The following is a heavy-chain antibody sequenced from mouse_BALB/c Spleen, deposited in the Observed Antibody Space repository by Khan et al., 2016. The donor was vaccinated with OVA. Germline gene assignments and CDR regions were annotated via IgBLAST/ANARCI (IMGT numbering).Heavy chain of an antibody. CDR3: ARIYRSDFDY. CDR1: GYSFTGYF. CDR2: INPHIGET. J-gene: IGHJ2*01. D-gene: IGHD1-1*01. V-gene: IGHV1-20*02. Sequence: VQQQQPGPELVKPGASVKISCKASGYSFTGYFMNWVMQSHGKSLEWIGRINPHIGETFYNQKFKDKATLTVDESSSTAHMELRSLASEDSAVYYCARIYRSDFDYWGQGTTLTVSS.